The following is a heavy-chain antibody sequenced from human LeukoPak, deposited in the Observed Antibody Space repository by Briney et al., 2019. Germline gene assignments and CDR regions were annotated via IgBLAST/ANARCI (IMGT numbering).Heavy chain of an antibody. V-gene: IGHV3-33*01. CDR1: GFTFTTYG. CDR2: IWSDGSKE. D-gene: IGHD3-16*01. CDR3: ARDGALGRFDL. J-gene: IGHJ4*02. Sequence: PGGSLRLSCAESGFTFTTYGFHWVRQAPGQGLEWVAVIWSDGSKEYYADSVKGRFTISRDDSKNTVYLQMDSLRAEDTSVYYCARDGALGRFDLWGQGTLVTVSS.